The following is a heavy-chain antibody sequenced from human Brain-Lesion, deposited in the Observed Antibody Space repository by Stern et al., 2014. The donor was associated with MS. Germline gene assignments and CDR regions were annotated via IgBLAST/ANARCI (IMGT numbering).Heavy chain of an antibody. D-gene: IGHD1-14*01. Sequence: EVQLVESGGDLVQPGRSLRLSCAAFGFTFDDYAMHWVRQAPGKGLEWVAGISWNSGTIGYADSVKGRFTTSRDNAYSPLYLQMNSLRPEDTALYYCARDITGSSAYFAYWGQGPLVTVSS. CDR3: ARDITGSSAYFAY. V-gene: IGHV3-9*01. CDR1: GFTFDDYA. J-gene: IGHJ4*02. CDR2: ISWNSGTI.